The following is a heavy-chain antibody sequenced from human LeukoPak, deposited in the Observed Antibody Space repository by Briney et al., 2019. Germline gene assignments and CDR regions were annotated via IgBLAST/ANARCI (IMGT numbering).Heavy chain of an antibody. CDR2: IHTDGSVT. J-gene: IGHJ4*02. CDR1: GFTFSSYS. CDR3: ARVYVGTSTTCPFDY. V-gene: IGHV3-74*01. D-gene: IGHD1-14*01. Sequence: GGSLRLSCAASGFTFSSYSMNWVRQAPGKGLVWVSRIHTDGSVTNYADSVKGRFTISRDNAKNTLYLQMNSLRAEDTAVYYCARVYVGTSTTCPFDYWGQGTLVTVSS.